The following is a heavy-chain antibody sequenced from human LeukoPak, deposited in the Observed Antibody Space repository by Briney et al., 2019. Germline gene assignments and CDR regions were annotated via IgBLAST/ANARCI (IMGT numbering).Heavy chain of an antibody. CDR3: ARDLAAAAGRRAGMMGD. V-gene: IGHV1-46*01. Sequence: ASVKVSCNASGYTFTRYYMHWVRQAPGQGLEWMGIINPSGGSTSYAQKFQGRVTMTRDMSTSTVYMELSSLRSDDTAVYYCARDLAAAAGRRAGMMGDWGQGTLVTVSS. D-gene: IGHD6-13*01. CDR1: GYTFTRYY. J-gene: IGHJ4*02. CDR2: INPSGGST.